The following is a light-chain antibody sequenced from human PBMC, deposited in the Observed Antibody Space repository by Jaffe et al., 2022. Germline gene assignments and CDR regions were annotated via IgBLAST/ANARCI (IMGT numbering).Light chain of an antibody. CDR1: QFISRY. CDR3: QQSYTSPVT. J-gene: IGKJ3*01. V-gene: IGKV1-39*01. CDR2: GAS. Sequence: DIQMTQSPSSLSASEGDRVTITCRASQFISRYLNWYQQKPGKAPKLLIYGASDLQSGVPSRFSGSGSGTDFTLTITSLQREDFATYYCQQSYTSPVTFGPGTKVDVK.